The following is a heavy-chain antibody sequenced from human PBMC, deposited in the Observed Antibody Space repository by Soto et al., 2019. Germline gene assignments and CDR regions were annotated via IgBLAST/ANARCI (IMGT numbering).Heavy chain of an antibody. J-gene: IGHJ5*02. Sequence: QVQLVQSGAEVKKPGASVKVSCKASGYTFTGYYMHWVRQAPGQGLEWMGWINPNSGGTNNAQKVQGWVTMTRDTSISTAYMELSRLRSDDTAVYYCARGLEGSGSYYGNWFDPWGQGTLVTVSS. CDR3: ARGLEGSGSYYGNWFDP. V-gene: IGHV1-2*04. CDR2: INPNSGGT. CDR1: GYTFTGYY. D-gene: IGHD3-10*01.